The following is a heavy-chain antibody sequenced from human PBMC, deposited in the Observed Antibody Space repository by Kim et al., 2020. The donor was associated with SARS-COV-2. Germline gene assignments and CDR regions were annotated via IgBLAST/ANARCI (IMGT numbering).Heavy chain of an antibody. D-gene: IGHD3-9*01. V-gene: IGHV4-34*01. Sequence: SETLSLTCAVYGGSFSGYYWSWIRQPPGKGLEWIGEINHSGSTNYNPSLKSRVTISVDTSKNQFSLKLSSVTAADTAVYYCAGVAYDILTRTLSGMDVWGQGTTVTVSS. CDR3: AGVAYDILTRTLSGMDV. CDR1: GGSFSGYY. J-gene: IGHJ6*02. CDR2: INHSGST.